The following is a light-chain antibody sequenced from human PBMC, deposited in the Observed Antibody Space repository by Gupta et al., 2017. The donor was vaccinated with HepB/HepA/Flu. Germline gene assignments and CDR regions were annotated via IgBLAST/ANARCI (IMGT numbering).Light chain of an antibody. CDR2: QDS. V-gene: IGLV3-1*01. CDR1: KLGDKY. CDR3: QAWDSSLWV. J-gene: IGLJ3*02. Sequence: SYELTQPPPVSVSPGQTASITCSGDKLGDKYACWYQQKPGQSPVLVIYQDSKRPSGIPERFSGSNSGNTATLTISGTQAMDEADYYCQAWDSSLWVFGGGTKLTVL.